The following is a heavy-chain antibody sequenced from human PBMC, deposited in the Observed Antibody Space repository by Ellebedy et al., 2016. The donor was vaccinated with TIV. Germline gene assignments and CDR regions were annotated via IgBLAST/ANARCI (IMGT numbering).Heavy chain of an antibody. CDR2: ISGSGGST. J-gene: IGHJ6*02. CDR3: AKGTDSSGYYYIPYYYYGMDV. CDR1: GFTFSSYA. D-gene: IGHD3-22*01. V-gene: IGHV3-23*01. Sequence: GESLKISCAASGFTFSSYAMSWVRQAPGKGLKWVSAISGSGGSTYYADSVKGRFTISRDNSKNTLYLQMNSLRAEDTAVYYCAKGTDSSGYYYIPYYYYGMDVWGQGTTVTVSS.